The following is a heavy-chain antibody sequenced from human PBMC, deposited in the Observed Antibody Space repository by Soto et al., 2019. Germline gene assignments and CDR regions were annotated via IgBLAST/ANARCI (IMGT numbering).Heavy chain of an antibody. V-gene: IGHV1-69*06. CDR1: GGPFISYA. CDR3: ARANDTSGYYYPVSWFDP. J-gene: IGHJ5*02. CDR2: IIPIFGTA. D-gene: IGHD3-22*01. Sequence: VKVSNTASGGPFISYAIIWGRQAPGQGLEWMGGIIPIFGTANYAQKFQGRVTITADKSTSTAYMELSSLRSEDTAVYYCARANDTSGYYYPVSWFDPWGQGTLAPVSS.